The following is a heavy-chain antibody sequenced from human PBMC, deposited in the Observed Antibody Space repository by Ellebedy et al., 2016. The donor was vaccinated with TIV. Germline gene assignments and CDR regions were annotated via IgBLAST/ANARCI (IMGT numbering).Heavy chain of an antibody. D-gene: IGHD4-17*01. CDR1: GGTFSSYA. J-gene: IGHJ6*02. Sequence: ASVKVSXXASGGTFSSYAISWVRQAPGQGLEWMGGIIPIFGTANYAQKFQGRVTITADKSTSTAYMELSSLRSEDTAVYYCAYGRSTVTLSYYYYGMDVWGQGTTFTVSS. CDR3: AYGRSTVTLSYYYYGMDV. CDR2: IIPIFGTA. V-gene: IGHV1-69*06.